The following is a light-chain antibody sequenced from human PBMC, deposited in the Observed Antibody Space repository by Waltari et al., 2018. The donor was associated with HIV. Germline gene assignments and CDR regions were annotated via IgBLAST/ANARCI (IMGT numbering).Light chain of an antibody. CDR2: KDS. Sequence: SYELTQPPSVSVSPGQTARITCSGDALPKQYAYWYQQKPGQAPVVMIYKDSERPSGIPERFSSSSSGTTVTLTISGVQAEDEADYDCQSADSSGTHYVFGTGTKVTVL. CDR3: QSADSSGTHYV. J-gene: IGLJ1*01. V-gene: IGLV3-25*03. CDR1: ALPKQY.